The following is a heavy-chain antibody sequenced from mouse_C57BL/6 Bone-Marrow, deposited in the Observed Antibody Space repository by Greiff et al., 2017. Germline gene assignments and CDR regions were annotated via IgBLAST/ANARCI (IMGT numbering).Heavy chain of an antibody. Sequence: QVQLKQSGAELVRPGASVKLSCKASGYTFTSYGIRWVKQRPGQGLEWIGDIYPRSGNTYYNEKFKGKATLTADTSSSTAYLQLRSLTSEDSAFXCYAREYYGSSAFAYWGQGTLVTVSA. V-gene: IGHV1-81*01. J-gene: IGHJ3*01. CDR2: IYPRSGNT. CDR3: AREYYGSSAFAY. D-gene: IGHD1-1*01. CDR1: GYTFTSYG.